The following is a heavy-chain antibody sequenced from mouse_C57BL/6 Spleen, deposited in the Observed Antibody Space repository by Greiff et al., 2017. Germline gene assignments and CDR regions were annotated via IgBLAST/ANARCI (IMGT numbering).Heavy chain of an antibody. V-gene: IGHV5-12*01. CDR1: GFTFGDYY. Sequence: EVMLVESGGGLVQPGGSLKLSCAASGFTFGDYYMYWVRQTPEKRLEWVAYISNGGGSTYYPDTVKGRFTISRDNAKNTLYLQMSRLKSEDTAMYYCARRGDYDEAWFAYWGQGTLVTVSA. CDR2: ISNGGGST. CDR3: ARRGDYDEAWFAY. J-gene: IGHJ3*01. D-gene: IGHD2-4*01.